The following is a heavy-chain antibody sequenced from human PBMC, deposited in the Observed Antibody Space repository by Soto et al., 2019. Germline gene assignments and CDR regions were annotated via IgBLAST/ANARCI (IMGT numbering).Heavy chain of an antibody. Sequence: PSETLSLTCAVSGGSISSGGYSWSWIRQPPGKGLEWIGYIYHSGSTYYNPSLKSRVTISVDTSKNQFSLKLSSVTAADTAVYYCARDRAVAVAGRNYFDYRGQGTLVTVSS. J-gene: IGHJ4*02. V-gene: IGHV4-30-2*05. D-gene: IGHD6-19*01. CDR3: ARDRAVAVAGRNYFDY. CDR1: GGSISSGGYS. CDR2: IYHSGST.